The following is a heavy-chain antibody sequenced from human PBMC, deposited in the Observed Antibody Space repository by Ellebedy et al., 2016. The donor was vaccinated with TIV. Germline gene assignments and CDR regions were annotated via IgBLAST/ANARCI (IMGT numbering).Heavy chain of an antibody. CDR1: GYSITSQW. Sequence: GESLKISCQFSGYSITSQWIGWLRQMHGKGPEWVCIIYSDGSETRYNPSFQGQITISADKSVSTVYLPWSSLEASDTAMYYCVCSPGYSGYDYGWFDPWGQGTLVTVSS. V-gene: IGHV5-51*01. J-gene: IGHJ5*02. CDR2: IYSDGSET. CDR3: VCSPGYSGYDYGWFDP. D-gene: IGHD5-12*01.